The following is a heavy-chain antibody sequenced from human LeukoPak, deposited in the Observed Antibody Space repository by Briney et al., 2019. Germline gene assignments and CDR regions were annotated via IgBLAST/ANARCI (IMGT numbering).Heavy chain of an antibody. V-gene: IGHV1-69*04. D-gene: IGHD3-3*01. CDR3: ARDPLDFWSAGSIPYYFDY. CDR1: GFTFSSYA. J-gene: IGHJ4*02. CDR2: IIPILGIA. Sequence: GGSLRLSCVASGFTFSSYAISWVRQAPGQGLEWMGRIIPILGIANYAQKFQGRVTITADKSTSTAYMELSSLRSEDTAVYYCARDPLDFWSAGSIPYYFDYWGQGTLVTVSS.